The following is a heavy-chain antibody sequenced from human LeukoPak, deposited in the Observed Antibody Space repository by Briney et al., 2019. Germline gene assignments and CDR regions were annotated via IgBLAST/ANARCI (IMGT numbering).Heavy chain of an antibody. CDR1: GFTFSRYW. V-gene: IGHV3-7*05. CDR2: INQDGSEK. J-gene: IGHJ4*02. CDR3: AAGDKTTVTTTFDY. D-gene: IGHD4-17*01. Sequence: GGSLRLSCAVSGFTFSRYWMSWVRQAPGKGLEWVANINQDGSEKYYVDSVKGRFTISSDNAKNSLYLQMNSLRVEDTAVYYCAAGDKTTVTTTFDYWGQGTLVTVSS.